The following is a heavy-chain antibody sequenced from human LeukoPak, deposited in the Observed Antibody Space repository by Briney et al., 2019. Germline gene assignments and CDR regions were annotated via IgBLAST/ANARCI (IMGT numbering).Heavy chain of an antibody. D-gene: IGHD3-22*01. CDR2: IFGTENT. CDR3: ARDNIYDSSVFDL. V-gene: IGHV4-61*02. J-gene: IGHJ4*02. Sequence: PSETLSLTCSVSGGSIISGVSYWSWIRQPAGKGMEWIGRIFGTENTDYSPSLKSRVTMSVDTSKNQISLNVTSVTAADTAVYFCARDNIYDSSVFDLWGPGTLVTVSS. CDR1: GGSIISGVSY.